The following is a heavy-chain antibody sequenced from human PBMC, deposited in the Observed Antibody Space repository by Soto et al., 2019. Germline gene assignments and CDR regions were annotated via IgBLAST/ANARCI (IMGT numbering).Heavy chain of an antibody. J-gene: IGHJ4*02. CDR3: ARGGHIAVVTASFDY. CDR1: GYTFNTYY. V-gene: IGHV1-46*02. D-gene: IGHD2-21*02. Sequence: ASVKVSCKPSGYTFNTYYLHWVLQAPGQALEWMGVIHPSGGGTTYAQKFLGRVTVTRDTSTTTVFMELSSLRSDDTAVYYCARGGHIAVVTASFDYWGQGTLVTVSS. CDR2: IHPSGGGT.